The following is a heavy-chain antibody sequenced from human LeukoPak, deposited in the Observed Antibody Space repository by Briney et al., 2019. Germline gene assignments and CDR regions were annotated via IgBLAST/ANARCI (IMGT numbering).Heavy chain of an antibody. CDR3: ARTPHLAPGGWFDP. CDR2: ISAYNGNT. V-gene: IGHV1-18*01. Sequence: ASVKVSCKASGGTFSSYAISWVRQASGQGLEWMGWISAYNGNTNYAQKLQGRVTMTTDTSTSTAYMELRSLRSDDTAVYYCARTPHLAPGGWFDPWGQGTLVTVSS. D-gene: IGHD1-26*01. CDR1: GGTFSSYA. J-gene: IGHJ5*02.